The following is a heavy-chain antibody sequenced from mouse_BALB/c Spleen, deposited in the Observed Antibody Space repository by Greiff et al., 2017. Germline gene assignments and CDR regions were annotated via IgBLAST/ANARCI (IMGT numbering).Heavy chain of an antibody. CDR3: NAWDVAWFAY. D-gene: IGHD4-1*01. J-gene: IGHJ3*01. CDR1: GFNIKDYY. CDR2: IDPENGDT. Sequence: EVQLQQSGAELVRSGASVKLSCTASGFNIKDYYMHWVKQRPEQGLEWIGWIDPENGDTEYAPKFQGKATMTADTSSNTAYLQLSSLTSEDTAVYYSNAWDVAWFAYWGQGTLVTVSA. V-gene: IGHV14-4*02.